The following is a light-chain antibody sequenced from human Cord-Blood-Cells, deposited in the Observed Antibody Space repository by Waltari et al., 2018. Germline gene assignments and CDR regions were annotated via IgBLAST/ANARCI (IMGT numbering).Light chain of an antibody. Sequence: QSALTQPASVSGSPGQSITISCTGTSSDVGGYNYVSWYQQHPGKAPNLMIYQVSNRPSWVSNRFSGSKSGNTASLTISGLQAEDEADYYCSSYTSSSTRVFGTGTKVTVL. V-gene: IGLV2-14*01. CDR3: SSYTSSSTRV. CDR1: SSDVGGYNY. CDR2: QVS. J-gene: IGLJ1*01.